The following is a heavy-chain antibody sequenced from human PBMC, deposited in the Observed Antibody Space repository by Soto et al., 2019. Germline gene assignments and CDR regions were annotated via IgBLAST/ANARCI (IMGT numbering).Heavy chain of an antibody. V-gene: IGHV4-34*01. D-gene: IGHD3-3*01. CDR2: INHSGST. CDR1: GGAFSGYY. J-gene: IGHJ6*04. CDR3: ARGVDYDFWSGPPPADV. Sequence: SETLSLTCGVYGGAFSGYYWSWIRQPPGKGLEWIGEINHSGSTNYNPSLKSRVTISLDTSKNQFSLKLSSVTAADTAVYYCARGVDYDFWSGPPPADVWAKGTTVTVSS.